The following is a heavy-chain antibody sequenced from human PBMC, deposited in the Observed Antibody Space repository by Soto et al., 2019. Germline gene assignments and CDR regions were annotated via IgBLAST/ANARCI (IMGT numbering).Heavy chain of an antibody. CDR1: GYTFTSYG. Sequence: ASAKVSCKASGYTFTSYGISWVRQAPGQGLERMGWISAYNGNTNYAQKLQGRVTMTTDTSTSTAYRELRSLRSDYTAVYYCARGGGEGLAPYYYYYGMDVGGQGTTVTVSS. D-gene: IGHD3-16*01. CDR3: ARGGGEGLAPYYYYYGMDV. V-gene: IGHV1-18*01. J-gene: IGHJ6*02. CDR2: ISAYNGNT.